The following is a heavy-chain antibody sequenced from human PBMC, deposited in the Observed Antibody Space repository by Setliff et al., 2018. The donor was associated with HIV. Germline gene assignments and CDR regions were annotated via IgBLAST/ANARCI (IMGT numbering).Heavy chain of an antibody. CDR1: GYTFTSLD. Sequence: GASVKVSCKASGYTFTSLDINWVRQATGQGPEWMGWLNPTSGNTGSAQRFQGRVTMTRNTSISIAYMELSNLRSEDTAVYYCARDVTKDMITFGEVIVTSRGYFDSWGQGTLVTVSS. CDR2: LNPTSGNT. J-gene: IGHJ4*02. CDR3: ARDVTKDMITFGEVIVTSRGYFDS. V-gene: IGHV1-8*01. D-gene: IGHD3-16*02.